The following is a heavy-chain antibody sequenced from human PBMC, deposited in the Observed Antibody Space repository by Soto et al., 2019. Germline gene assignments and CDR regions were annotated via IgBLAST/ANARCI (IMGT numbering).Heavy chain of an antibody. Sequence: QVQLVESGGGVVQPGRSLRLSCAASGFTFSSYGMHWVRQAPGKGLEWVAVIWYDGSNKYYADSVKGRFTISRDNSKNTLYLQMNSLGAEDTSVYYCARDVGTTVTTGWFDPWGQGTLVTVSS. CDR2: IWYDGSNK. CDR1: GFTFSSYG. V-gene: IGHV3-33*01. D-gene: IGHD4-17*01. J-gene: IGHJ5*02. CDR3: ARDVGTTVTTGWFDP.